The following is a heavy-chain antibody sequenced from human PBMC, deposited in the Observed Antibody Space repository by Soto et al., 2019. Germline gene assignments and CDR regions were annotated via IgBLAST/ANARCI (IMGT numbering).Heavy chain of an antibody. D-gene: IGHD3-10*01. V-gene: IGHV4-34*01. Sequence: SETLSLTCAVYGGSFSGYYWSWIRQPPGKGLEWIGEINHSGSTNYNPSLKSRVTISVDTSKNQFSLKLSSVTAADTAVYYCATGITMVRGAPHYWFDPWGQGTLVTSPQ. J-gene: IGHJ5*02. CDR3: ATGITMVRGAPHYWFDP. CDR1: GGSFSGYY. CDR2: INHSGST.